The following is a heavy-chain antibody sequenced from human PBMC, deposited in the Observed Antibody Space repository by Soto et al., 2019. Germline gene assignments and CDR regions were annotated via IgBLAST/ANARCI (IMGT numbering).Heavy chain of an antibody. CDR1: GGTFSSYA. CDR2: IIPIFGTA. Sequence: ASVKVSCKASGGTFSSYAISWVRQAPGQGLEWMGGIIPIFGTANYAQKFQGRVTITADESTSTAYMELSSLRSEDTAVYYCARLTVKGGSEGLVRGGKYFDYGGQGPLVTVPS. CDR3: ARLTVKGGSEGLVRGGKYFDY. J-gene: IGHJ4*02. D-gene: IGHD6-19*01. V-gene: IGHV1-69*13.